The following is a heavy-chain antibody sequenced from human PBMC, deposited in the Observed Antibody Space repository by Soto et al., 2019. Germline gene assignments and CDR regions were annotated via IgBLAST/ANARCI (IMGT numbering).Heavy chain of an antibody. Sequence: QVQLVQSGAEVREPGSSVKVSCEASGGTFRSYAINWVRQAPGQGREWMGGIIPMFGNANYAEKFLGRVTITADEATRTAYMEVSSLKSEDTAVYYCARSMETNYFYGMDVWGLGTTVTVSS. D-gene: IGHD2-8*01. CDR3: ARSMETNYFYGMDV. J-gene: IGHJ6*02. CDR1: GGTFRSYA. V-gene: IGHV1-69*01. CDR2: IIPMFGNA.